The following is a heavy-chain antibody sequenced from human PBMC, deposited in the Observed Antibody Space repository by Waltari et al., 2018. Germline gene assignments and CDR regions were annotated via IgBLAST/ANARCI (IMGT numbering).Heavy chain of an antibody. CDR3: AKDTYGGSGDYTWGVFDM. V-gene: IGHV3-23*04. Sequence: EVQLVDSGGGLVQPGGTLRLSCAASGFTFSSHAMSWVSQAPGQGLEWVSGIRCNGGSRVVVGLARGRFTISRDISKNTQYLQMSSLRGEDTVLYYCAKDTYGGSGDYTWGVFDMWGQGTMVTVSS. J-gene: IGHJ3*02. D-gene: IGHD4-17*01. CDR1: GFTFSSHA. CDR2: IRCNGGSR.